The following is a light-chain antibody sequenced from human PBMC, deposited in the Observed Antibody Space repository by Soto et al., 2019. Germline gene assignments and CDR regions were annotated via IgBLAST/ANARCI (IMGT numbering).Light chain of an antibody. CDR1: QSVNSN. CDR2: GAS. V-gene: IGKV3-15*01. J-gene: IGKJ1*01. Sequence: ERVMTQSPATLSVSPGERATLSCRASQSVNSNLAWYQQKPGQAPRLLIYGASTRATGIPARFSGSGSGTEFTLTISSLQSEDFAVYYCQQYNKWPRTFGQGTKVEIK. CDR3: QQYNKWPRT.